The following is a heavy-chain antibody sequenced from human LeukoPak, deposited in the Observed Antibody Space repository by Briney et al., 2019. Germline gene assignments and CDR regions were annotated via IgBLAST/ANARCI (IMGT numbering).Heavy chain of an antibody. D-gene: IGHD3-22*01. J-gene: IGHJ4*02. CDR1: GGSISSYY. CDR2: IYYSGST. V-gene: IGHV4-59*01. Sequence: SETLSLTCTVSGGSISSYYWSWIRQPPGKGLEWIGYIYYSGSTNYNPSLKSRVTISVDTSKNQFSLKLSSVTAADTAVYYCARDITTGFDYWGQGTLVTVSS. CDR3: ARDITTGFDY.